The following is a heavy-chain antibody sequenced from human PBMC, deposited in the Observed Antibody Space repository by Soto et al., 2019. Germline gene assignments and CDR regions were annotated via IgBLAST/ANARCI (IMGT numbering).Heavy chain of an antibody. J-gene: IGHJ5*02. CDR3: ARDSEPPYSSSWYWFAP. D-gene: IGHD6-13*01. Sequence: ASVKVSCKASGYTFTSYGISWVRQAPGQGLEWMGIINPSGGSTSYAQKFQGRVTMTRDTSTSTVYMELSSLRSEDTAVYYCARDSEPPYSSSWYWFAPWGQGTLVTVSS. CDR1: GYTFTSYG. CDR2: INPSGGST. V-gene: IGHV1-46*01.